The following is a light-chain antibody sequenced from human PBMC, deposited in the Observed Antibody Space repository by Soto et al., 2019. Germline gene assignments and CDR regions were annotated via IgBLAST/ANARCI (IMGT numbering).Light chain of an antibody. CDR3: QQLNSYPPWT. CDR2: GAS. Sequence: IQLTQSPSSLSASVGDRVTITCRASQGISSNLAWYQQKPGRAPKLLIFGASTLQCGVPSRFSGSGSGTDFTLTISSLQPEDFATYFCQQLNSYPPWTFGQGTKVEIK. CDR1: QGISSN. V-gene: IGKV1-9*01. J-gene: IGKJ1*01.